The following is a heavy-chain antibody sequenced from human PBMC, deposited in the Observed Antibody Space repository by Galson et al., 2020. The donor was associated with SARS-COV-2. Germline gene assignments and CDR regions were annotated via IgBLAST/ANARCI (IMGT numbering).Heavy chain of an antibody. Sequence: GVSLRLSCAASGFTFSSHAMHWVRQAPGKGLEWVAQIFFDGSDKYYGDSVKGRFTISRDSSKNTVYLQMNNLRADDTAVYYCARDGQTSSGWACDYWGQGTLVTVSS. V-gene: IGHV3-33*01. CDR3: ARDGQTSSGWACDY. D-gene: IGHD6-19*01. CDR1: GFTFSSHA. CDR2: IFFDGSDK. J-gene: IGHJ4*02.